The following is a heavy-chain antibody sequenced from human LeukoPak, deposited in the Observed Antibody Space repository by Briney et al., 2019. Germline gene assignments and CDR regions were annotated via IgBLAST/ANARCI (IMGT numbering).Heavy chain of an antibody. D-gene: IGHD5-12*01. CDR3: AKGGYDYIEVAYFDF. J-gene: IGHJ4*02. V-gene: IGHV3-23*01. Sequence: GGSLRLSCAASGFSFNNYAMSWVRQAPGKGLEWVSIIIASSGATFYADPVKGRFTISRDISKNTLYLQMNNLRVEDTAVYYCAKGGYDYIEVAYFDFWGQGILVTVSS. CDR2: IIASSGAT. CDR1: GFSFNNYA.